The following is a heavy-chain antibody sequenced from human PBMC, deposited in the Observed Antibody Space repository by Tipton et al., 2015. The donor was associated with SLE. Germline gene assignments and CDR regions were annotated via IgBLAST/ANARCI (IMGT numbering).Heavy chain of an antibody. Sequence: QSGAEVKKPGASGKVSCKASGYTFTSFDINWVRRATGQGLEWMGWMNPNSGNTAYAQKFQGRVTMTRDTSISTAYMELSSLRSEDTAVYYCARAPPQLGFDYWGQGPLVTVSS. D-gene: IGHD5-24*01. J-gene: IGHJ4*02. CDR3: ARAPPQLGFDY. CDR1: GYTFTSFD. CDR2: MNPNSGNT. V-gene: IGHV1-8*01.